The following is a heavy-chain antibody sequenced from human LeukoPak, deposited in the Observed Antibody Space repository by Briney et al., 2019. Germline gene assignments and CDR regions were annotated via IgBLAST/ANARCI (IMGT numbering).Heavy chain of an antibody. J-gene: IGHJ4*02. V-gene: IGHV1-18*01. CDR1: GYTFTSYG. Sequence: ASVKVSRKASGYTFTSYGISWVRQAPGQGLEWMGWISAYNGNTNYAQKLQGRVTMTTDTSTSTAYMELRSLRSDDTAVYYCARDPFNYGGNDVYFDYWGQGTLVTVSS. D-gene: IGHD4-23*01. CDR2: ISAYNGNT. CDR3: ARDPFNYGGNDVYFDY.